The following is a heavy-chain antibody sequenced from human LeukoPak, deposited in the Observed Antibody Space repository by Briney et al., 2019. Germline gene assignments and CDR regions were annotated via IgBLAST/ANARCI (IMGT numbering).Heavy chain of an antibody. CDR1: GGSISSGGYY. Sequence: SETLSLTCTVSGGSISSGGYYWTWIRQHPGKGLEWIGYIYYSGTYYNPSLKSRVTISVDTSKNQFSLKLSSVTAADTAVYYCARDAPYYYDSSGYSYYYYYYMDVWGKGTTVTVSS. CDR2: IYYSGT. CDR3: ARDAPYYYDSSGYSYYYYYYMDV. J-gene: IGHJ6*03. V-gene: IGHV4-31*03. D-gene: IGHD3-22*01.